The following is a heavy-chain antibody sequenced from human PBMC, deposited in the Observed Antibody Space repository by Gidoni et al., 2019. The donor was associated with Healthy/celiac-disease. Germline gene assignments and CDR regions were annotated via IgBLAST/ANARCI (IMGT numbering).Heavy chain of an antibody. CDR2: ISGSGGST. Sequence: EVQLLESGGGLVQPGGSLRLSCAASGFTFSSYAMSWVRQAPGKGLEWVSAISGSGGSTYYADSVKGRFTISRDNSKNTLYLQMNSLRAEDTAVYYCAKAPAPGSWYARRYDYWGQGTLATVSS. CDR3: AKAPAPGSWYARRYDY. J-gene: IGHJ4*02. CDR1: GFTFSSYA. V-gene: IGHV3-23*01. D-gene: IGHD6-13*01.